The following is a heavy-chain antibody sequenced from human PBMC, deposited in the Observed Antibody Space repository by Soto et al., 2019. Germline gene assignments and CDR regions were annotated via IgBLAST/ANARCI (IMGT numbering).Heavy chain of an antibody. D-gene: IGHD1-26*01. Sequence: GGSLRLSCAASGFTFSSYGMHWVRRAPGKGLEWVAVISYDGSNKYYADSVKGRFTISRDNSKNTLYLQMNSLRAEDTAVYYCAKDFGGSYPPRWGQGTLVTVSS. CDR1: GFTFSSYG. CDR2: ISYDGSNK. CDR3: AKDFGGSYPPR. J-gene: IGHJ4*02. V-gene: IGHV3-30*18.